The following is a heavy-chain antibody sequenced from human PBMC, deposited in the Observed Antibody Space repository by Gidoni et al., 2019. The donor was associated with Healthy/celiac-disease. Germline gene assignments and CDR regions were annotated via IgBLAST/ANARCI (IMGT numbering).Heavy chain of an antibody. CDR3: ARARWQWLVLGAFDI. CDR1: GGSFCGYY. Sequence: QVQLQQWGAGLLKPSETLSLPCAVYGGSFCGYYWSWIRQPPGKGREWIGEINHSGSTNYNPTLKSRVTISVDTSKNQFSLKLSSVTAADTAVYYCARARWQWLVLGAFDIWGQGTMVTVSS. J-gene: IGHJ3*02. CDR2: INHSGST. V-gene: IGHV4-34*01. D-gene: IGHD6-19*01.